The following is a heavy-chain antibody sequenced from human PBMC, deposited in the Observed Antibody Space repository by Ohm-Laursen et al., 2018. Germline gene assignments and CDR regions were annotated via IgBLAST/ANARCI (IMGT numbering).Heavy chain of an antibody. CDR1: GGSFSGYY. CDR3: ASWEQYNWFDP. Sequence: TLSLPCAVYGGSFSGYYWSWIRQPPGKGLEWIGEINYSGSTNYNPSLKSRVTISVDTSKNQFSLKRSSVTAADAAVYYCASWEQYNWFDPWGQGTLVTVSS. CDR2: INYSGST. D-gene: IGHD1/OR15-1a*01. J-gene: IGHJ5*02. V-gene: IGHV4-34*01.